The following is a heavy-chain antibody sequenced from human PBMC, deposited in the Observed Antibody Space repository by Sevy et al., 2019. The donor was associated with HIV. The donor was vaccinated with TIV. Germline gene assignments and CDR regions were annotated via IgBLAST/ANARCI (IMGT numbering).Heavy chain of an antibody. CDR3: AREGGYCSGGSCWGAFDI. CDR1: GFTFSSYG. D-gene: IGHD2-15*01. V-gene: IGHV3-33*01. CDR2: IWYDGSNK. Sequence: GGSLRLSCAASGFTFSSYGRHWVRQAPGKGLGGGAVIWYDGSNKYYADSVKGRFTISRDNSKNTLYLQMNSLRAEDTAVYYCAREGGYCSGGSCWGAFDIWGQGTMVTVSS. J-gene: IGHJ3*02.